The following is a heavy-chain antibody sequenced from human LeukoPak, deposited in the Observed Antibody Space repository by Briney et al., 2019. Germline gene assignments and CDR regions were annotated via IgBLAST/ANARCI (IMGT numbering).Heavy chain of an antibody. CDR2: IYYSGST. V-gene: IGHV4-59*01. CDR1: GGSLSSYY. Sequence: SETLSLTCTVSGGSLSSYYWSWIRQPPGKGLEWIGYIYYSGSTNYNPSLKSRVTISIDTSKNHFSLKLSSVTAAATAVYYCARGGSSGWLDYWGQGTLVTVSS. CDR3: ARGGSSGWLDY. J-gene: IGHJ4*02. D-gene: IGHD6-19*01.